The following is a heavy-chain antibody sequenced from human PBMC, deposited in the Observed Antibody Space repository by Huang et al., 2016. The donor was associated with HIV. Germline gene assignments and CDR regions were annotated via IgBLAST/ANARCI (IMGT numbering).Heavy chain of an antibody. Sequence: EVQLVESGGGLVKPGGSLRLSCAASGFTFSSYSMTWVRQAPGKGLELGSSISRSSSNIYYADSVKGRFTISRDNAKNSLYLQMNSLRAEDTAVYYCARVGGVAAGTFGTFDIWGQGTMVTVSS. CDR3: ARVGGVAAGTFGTFDI. CDR2: ISRSSSNI. CDR1: GFTFSSYS. V-gene: IGHV3-21*01. D-gene: IGHD6-19*01. J-gene: IGHJ3*02.